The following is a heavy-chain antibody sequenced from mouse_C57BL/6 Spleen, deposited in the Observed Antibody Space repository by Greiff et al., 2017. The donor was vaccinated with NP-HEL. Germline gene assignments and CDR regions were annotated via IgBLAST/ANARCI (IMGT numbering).Heavy chain of an antibody. CDR3: ARDLLRGAMDY. CDR2: ISDGGSYT. Sequence: EVMLVESGGGLVKPGGSLKLSCAASGFTFSSYAMSWVRQTPEKRLEWVATISDGGSYTYYPDNVKGRFTISRDNAKNNLYLQMSHLKSEDTAMYYCARDLLRGAMDYWGQGTSVTVSS. J-gene: IGHJ4*01. CDR1: GFTFSSYA. V-gene: IGHV5-4*01.